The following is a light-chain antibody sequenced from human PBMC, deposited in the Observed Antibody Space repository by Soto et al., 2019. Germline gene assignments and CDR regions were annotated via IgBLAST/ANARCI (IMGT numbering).Light chain of an antibody. J-gene: IGKJ4*01. CDR3: QQYNTYPLT. Sequence: DIQMTQSPSTLSASVGDRVTITCRASQSISTWLAWYQQKPGKAPKLLIYKASSLEGGVPSRFSGSGSGTEFQITISSLKPDDVATYYCQQYNTYPLTFVGGTTVEIK. CDR2: KAS. V-gene: IGKV1-5*03. CDR1: QSISTW.